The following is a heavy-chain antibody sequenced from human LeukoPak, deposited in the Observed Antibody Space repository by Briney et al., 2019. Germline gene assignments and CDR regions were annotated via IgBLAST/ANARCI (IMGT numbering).Heavy chain of an antibody. CDR3: ARDLLSGSPTDY. J-gene: IGHJ4*02. CDR1: GFTFSSYS. Sequence: PGGSLRLSCAASGFTFSSYSMNWVRQAPGKGLEWVSSISSSSSYIYYADSVKGRFTISRDNAKNSLYLQMNSLRAEDTAVYYCARDLLSGSPTDYWGQGTLVTVSS. V-gene: IGHV3-21*01. D-gene: IGHD3-10*01. CDR2: ISSSSSYI.